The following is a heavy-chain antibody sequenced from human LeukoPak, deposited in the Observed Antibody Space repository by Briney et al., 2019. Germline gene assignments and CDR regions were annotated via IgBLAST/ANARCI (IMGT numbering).Heavy chain of an antibody. D-gene: IGHD6-19*01. J-gene: IGHJ4*02. V-gene: IGHV1-46*01. CDR3: ARIRGSPGIAVAFDY. CDR1: GYTFTSYY. Sequence: ASVKVSCKASGYTFTSYYMHWVRQAPGQGLEWMEIINPSGGSTSYAQKFQGRVTMTRDTSTSTVYMELSSLRSEDTAVYYCARIRGSPGIAVAFDYWGQGTLVTVSS. CDR2: INPSGGST.